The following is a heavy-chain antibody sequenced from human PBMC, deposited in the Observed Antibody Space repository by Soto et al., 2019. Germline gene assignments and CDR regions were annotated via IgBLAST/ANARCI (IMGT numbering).Heavy chain of an antibody. CDR1: GGSVSSGSYY. CDR3: ASIVVVPAAIVYYGMDV. V-gene: IGHV4-61*01. D-gene: IGHD2-2*01. J-gene: IGHJ6*02. Sequence: SETLSLTCTVSGGSVSSGSYYWSWIRQPPGKGLEWIGYIYYSGSTNYNPSLKSRVTISVDTSKNQFSLKLSSVTAADTAVYYCASIVVVPAAIVYYGMDVWGQGTTVTVSS. CDR2: IYYSGST.